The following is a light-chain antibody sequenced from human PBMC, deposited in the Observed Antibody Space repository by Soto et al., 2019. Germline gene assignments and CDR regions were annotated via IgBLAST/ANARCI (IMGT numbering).Light chain of an antibody. CDR2: GAS. CDR1: QSVSSRY. J-gene: IGKJ2*01. CDR3: QQYGSSPPYT. V-gene: IGKV3-20*01. Sequence: EMVWTQSPGTRSLSPGERATLSCRASQSVSSRYLAWYQQKPGQAPRLLIYGASSRATGIPDRFSGSGSGTDFTRTISRLEPEDFAVYYCQQYGSSPPYTFGRGTKLELK.